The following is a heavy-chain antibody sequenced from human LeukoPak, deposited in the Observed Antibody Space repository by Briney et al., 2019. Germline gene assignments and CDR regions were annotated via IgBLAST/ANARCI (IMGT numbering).Heavy chain of an antibody. CDR1: GFIFSNYG. V-gene: IGHV3-23*01. D-gene: IGHD3-22*01. CDR2: SSGGDGRA. Sequence: GGSLRLSCAASGFIFSNYGMNWVRQAPGKGLEWVAASSGGDGRAYYAESVKGRFTISRDNSKNTLFLQVNSLKAEDTAVYYCARGSGYFLDFNYWGQGALVTVSS. CDR3: ARGSGYFLDFNY. J-gene: IGHJ4*02.